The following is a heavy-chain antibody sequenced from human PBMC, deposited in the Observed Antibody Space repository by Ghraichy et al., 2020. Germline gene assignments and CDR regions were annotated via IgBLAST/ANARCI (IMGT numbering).Heavy chain of an antibody. D-gene: IGHD3-22*01. CDR2: IYYSGST. J-gene: IGHJ5*02. CDR1: GGSISSYY. Sequence: SETLSLTCTVSGGSISSYYWSWIRQPPGKGLEWIGYIYYSGSTNYNPSLKSRVTISVDTSKNQFSLKLSSVTAADTAVYYCARLEGWGSGYNWFDPWGQGTLVTVSS. CDR3: ARLEGWGSGYNWFDP. V-gene: IGHV4-59*01.